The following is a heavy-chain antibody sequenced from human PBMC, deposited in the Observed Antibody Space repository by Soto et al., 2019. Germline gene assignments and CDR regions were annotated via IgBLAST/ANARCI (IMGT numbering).Heavy chain of an antibody. CDR1: GYSFTSYW. D-gene: IGHD4-17*01. J-gene: IGHJ4*02. V-gene: IGHV5-10-1*03. CDR2: IDPSDSYT. Sequence: EVQLVQSGAEVKKPGESLRISCKGSGYSFTSYWISWVRQMPGKGLEWMGRIDPSDSYTNYSPSFQGHVTISADKSISTAYLQWSCLKASDTAMYYCVGVFGDDEAHFDDYWGQGTLVTVSS. CDR3: VGVFGDDEAHFDDY.